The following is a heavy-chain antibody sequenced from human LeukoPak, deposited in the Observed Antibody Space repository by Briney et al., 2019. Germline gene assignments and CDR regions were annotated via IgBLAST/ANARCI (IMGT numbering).Heavy chain of an antibody. Sequence: GGSLRLSCAASGFTFSSYSMNWVRQAPGKGLEWVASIKQDGSEQYFVDSVKGRFTISRDNAKNSLYLQLNSLRAEDTAVYYCASNYDSSGYYYYYYYYMDVWGKGTTVTVSS. J-gene: IGHJ6*03. CDR2: IKQDGSEQ. V-gene: IGHV3-7*01. CDR1: GFTFSSYS. D-gene: IGHD3-22*01. CDR3: ASNYDSSGYYYYYYYYMDV.